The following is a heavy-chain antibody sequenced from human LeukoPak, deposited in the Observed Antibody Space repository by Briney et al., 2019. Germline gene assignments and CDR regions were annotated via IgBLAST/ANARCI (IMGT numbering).Heavy chain of an antibody. Sequence: GESLKISCKGSGYTFSNNWIGWVRQMPGKGLEWMGIICPTDSDTRYSPSFQGQVTISVDKSINTVYLQWSSLKASDTAIYFCARRTEGAGGGWFFDHWGQGTLVTVSS. CDR1: GYTFSNNW. V-gene: IGHV5-51*01. CDR2: ICPTDSDT. J-gene: IGHJ4*02. CDR3: ARRTEGAGGGWFFDH. D-gene: IGHD2-21*01.